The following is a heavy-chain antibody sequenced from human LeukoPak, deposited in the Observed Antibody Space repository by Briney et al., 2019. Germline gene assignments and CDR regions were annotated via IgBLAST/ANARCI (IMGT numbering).Heavy chain of an antibody. Sequence: PSETLSLTCTVSGGSIGSGSYYWSWIRQPAGKGLEWIGRIYTSGSTNYNPSLKSRVTISVDTSKNQFSLKLSSVTAADTAVYYCARHRLTWGPLYYFDYWGQGTLVTVSS. CDR1: GGSIGSGSYY. D-gene: IGHD3-16*01. CDR2: IYTSGST. J-gene: IGHJ4*02. CDR3: ARHRLTWGPLYYFDY. V-gene: IGHV4-61*02.